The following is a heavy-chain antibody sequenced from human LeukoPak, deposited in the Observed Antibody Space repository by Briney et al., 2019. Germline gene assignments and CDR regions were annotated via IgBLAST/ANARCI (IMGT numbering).Heavy chain of an antibody. CDR2: ISGNGGSS. J-gene: IGHJ4*02. V-gene: IGHV3-23*01. D-gene: IGHD3-16*01. CDR3: ARANWGTFDY. Sequence: GGSLRLSCADSGFTFSSYAMRWVRQAPGKGLEWVSGISGNGGSSYYADSVKGRFTISRDNSKNTLYLQMNSLRVEDTTVYYCARANWGTFDYWGQWTLVTVSS. CDR1: GFTFSSYA.